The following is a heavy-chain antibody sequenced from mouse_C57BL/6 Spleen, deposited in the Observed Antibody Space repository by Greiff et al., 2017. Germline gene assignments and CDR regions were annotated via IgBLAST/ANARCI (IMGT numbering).Heavy chain of an antibody. CDR3: TTYGYYEYYAMDY. V-gene: IGHV14-1*01. J-gene: IGHJ4*01. CDR1: GFNIKDYY. D-gene: IGHD2-3*01. CDR2: IDPEDGDT. Sequence: VQLKESGAELVRPGASVKLSCTASGFNIKDYYMHWVKQRPEQGLEWIGRIDPEDGDTEYAPKFPGKATMTAATSSNTAYLQLSSLPSEDTAVYYCTTYGYYEYYAMDYWGQGTSVTVSS.